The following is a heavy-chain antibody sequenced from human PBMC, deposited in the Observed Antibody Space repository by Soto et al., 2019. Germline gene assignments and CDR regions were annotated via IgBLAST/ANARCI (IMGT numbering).Heavy chain of an antibody. CDR1: GFTFSNAW. J-gene: IGHJ3*02. CDR2: IKSKTDGGTT. D-gene: IGHD6-13*01. CDR3: TTVLGCIAAAGTCDAFDI. Sequence: GGSLRLSCAASGFTFSNAWMSWVRQAPGKGLEWVGRIKSKTDGGTTDYAAPVKGRFTISRDDSKNTLYLQMNSLKTEDTAVYYCTTVLGCIAAAGTCDAFDIWGQGTMVTVSS. V-gene: IGHV3-15*01.